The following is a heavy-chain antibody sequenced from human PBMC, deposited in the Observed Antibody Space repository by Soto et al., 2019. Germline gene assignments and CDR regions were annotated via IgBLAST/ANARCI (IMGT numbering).Heavy chain of an antibody. CDR2: IKSKIDGGTT. V-gene: IGHV3-15*01. J-gene: IGHJ4*02. CDR3: TAYDYVSASDLNRWAY. CDR1: GFTFSSAW. D-gene: IGHD3-16*01. Sequence: EVQLVESGGGLVKPGGSLRLSCAASGFTFSSAWMSWVRQAPGKGLEWVARIKSKIDGGTTDYAAPVRGRFTISRDDSKTTLYLQMDSLQIEDTAVYYCTAYDYVSASDLNRWAYWCQGALVTVSS.